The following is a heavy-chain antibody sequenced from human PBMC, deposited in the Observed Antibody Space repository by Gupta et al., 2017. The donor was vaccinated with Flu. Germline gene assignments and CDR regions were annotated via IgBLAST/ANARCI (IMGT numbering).Heavy chain of an antibody. CDR3: ARGRSGWDFEI. J-gene: IGHJ1*01. CDR1: GGSFSGYF. CDR2: VDHRGNT. V-gene: IGHV4-34*01. Sequence: QVLLQQWGGGLLKPSDTLSLTCAVSGGSFSGYFWNWVRQSPAKGLEWIGEVDHRGNTNYSPSFKGRVSITLDTSGSRFSLRLTSMTAADSGVDFCARGRSGWDFEIWGQGGLASVSS. D-gene: IGHD6-19*01.